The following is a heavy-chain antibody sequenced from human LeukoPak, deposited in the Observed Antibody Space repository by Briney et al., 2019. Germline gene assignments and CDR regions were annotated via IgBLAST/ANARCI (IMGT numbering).Heavy chain of an antibody. D-gene: IGHD6-6*01. Sequence: GGSLRLSCAASGFTVSSNYMSWVRQAPGKGLEWVSSISSSSSYIYYADSVKGRFTISRDNAKNSLYLQMNSLRAEDTAVYYCARDLVGRTWGQGTLVTVSS. CDR3: ARDLVGRT. V-gene: IGHV3-21*01. J-gene: IGHJ5*02. CDR2: ISSSSSYI. CDR1: GFTVSSNY.